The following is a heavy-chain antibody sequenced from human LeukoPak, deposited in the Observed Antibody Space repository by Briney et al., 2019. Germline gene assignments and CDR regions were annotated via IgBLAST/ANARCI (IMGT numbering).Heavy chain of an antibody. J-gene: IGHJ4*02. CDR2: ISYDTSNK. V-gene: IGHV3-30-3*01. Sequence: GGSLRLSCAASGFTFSTYAMHWVRQAPGKGLEGVAVISYDTSNKYYADSVKGRFTISRNNSKNTLYLQMNSLRAEGTAVYYCARGAYDFWSGIDYWGQGTLVTVSS. D-gene: IGHD3-3*01. CDR3: ARGAYDFWSGIDY. CDR1: GFTFSTYA.